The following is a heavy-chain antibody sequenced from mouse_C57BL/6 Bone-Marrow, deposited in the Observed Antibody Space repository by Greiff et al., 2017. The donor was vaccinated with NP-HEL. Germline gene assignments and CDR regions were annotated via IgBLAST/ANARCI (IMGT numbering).Heavy chain of an antibody. CDR3: AREVYEYDGYFDV. CDR2: ISSGSSTI. D-gene: IGHD2-4*01. V-gene: IGHV5-17*01. Sequence: EVKLVESGGGLVKPGGSLKLSCAASGFTFSDYGMHWVRQAPEKGLEWVAYISSGSSTIYYADTVKGRFTISRDNAKNTLFLEMTSLRSEDTAMYYCAREVYEYDGYFDVWGKGTTVTVSA. J-gene: IGHJ1*03. CDR1: GFTFSDYG.